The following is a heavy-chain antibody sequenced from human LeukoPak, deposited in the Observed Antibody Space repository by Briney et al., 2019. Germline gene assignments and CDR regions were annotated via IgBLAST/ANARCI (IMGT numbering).Heavy chain of an antibody. V-gene: IGHV3-7*01. Sequence: GGSLRPSCAASGFTSSRYWMSWVRQAPGKGLEWVANIKQDGSQRYYVDSVKGRFTISRDNAKNSLYLQMNSPRAEDTAVYYCARDNYDSLGGYFDYWGQGTLVTVSS. CDR3: ARDNYDSLGGYFDY. CDR2: IKQDGSQR. J-gene: IGHJ4*02. D-gene: IGHD3-16*01. CDR1: GFTSSRYW.